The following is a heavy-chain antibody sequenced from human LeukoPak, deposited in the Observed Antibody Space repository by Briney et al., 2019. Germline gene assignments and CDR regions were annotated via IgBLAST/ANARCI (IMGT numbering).Heavy chain of an antibody. Sequence: ATANVSCKASGYTFTSYDINWVRQATGQGPDWMGWMNPNSGNTGYAQKFQGRVTMTRNTSISTAYMELSSLRSEDTAVYYCARGPSVSDFDYWGQGTLVTVSS. CDR1: GYTFTSYD. J-gene: IGHJ4*02. CDR3: ARGPSVSDFDY. D-gene: IGHD3-16*01. CDR2: MNPNSGNT. V-gene: IGHV1-8*01.